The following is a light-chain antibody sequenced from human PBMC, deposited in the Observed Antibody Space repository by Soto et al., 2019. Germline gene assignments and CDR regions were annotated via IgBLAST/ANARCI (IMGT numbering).Light chain of an antibody. V-gene: IGLV2-14*03. CDR3: VSFTTSRSYV. J-gene: IGLJ1*01. Sequence: QSALTQPASVSGSPGQSITISCTGTSSDVGDYNYVSWYQQHPGKAPKLMIYEVSNRPSGVSSRFSGSKSGNTASLTISRLQAEDEADYYCVSFTTSRSYVFGPGTKLTVL. CDR1: SSDVGDYNY. CDR2: EVS.